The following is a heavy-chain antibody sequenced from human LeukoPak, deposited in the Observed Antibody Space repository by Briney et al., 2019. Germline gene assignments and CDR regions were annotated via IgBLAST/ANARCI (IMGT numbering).Heavy chain of an antibody. D-gene: IGHD3-10*01. Sequence: PGGSLRLSCAASGFTFSSYSMNWVRQAPGKGLEWVSSISSSSSYIYYADSVKGRFTISRDNAKSSLYLQLNSLRAEDTAMYYCARAGSRGSGNYWNYWGQGTLVTVSS. J-gene: IGHJ4*02. CDR1: GFTFSSYS. CDR3: ARAGSRGSGNYWNY. CDR2: ISSSSSYI. V-gene: IGHV3-21*06.